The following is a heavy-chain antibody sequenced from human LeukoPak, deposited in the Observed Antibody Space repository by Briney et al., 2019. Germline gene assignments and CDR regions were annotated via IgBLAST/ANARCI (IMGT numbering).Heavy chain of an antibody. Sequence: GGSLRLSCEASGFTFSNYSMNWVRQAPGRGLEWVSAISTTGGTTYYADSVRGRFTISRDNSRNTLYLQMNSLRAEDTAIYYCAKNGDRGAYCSGGTCYPYYYYYMDVWGKGTTVTISS. V-gene: IGHV3-23*01. CDR3: AKNGDRGAYCSGGTCYPYYYYYMDV. D-gene: IGHD2-15*01. CDR1: GFTFSNYS. CDR2: ISTTGGTT. J-gene: IGHJ6*03.